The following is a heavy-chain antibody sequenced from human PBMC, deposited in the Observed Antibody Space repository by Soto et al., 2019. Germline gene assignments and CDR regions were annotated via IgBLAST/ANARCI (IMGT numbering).Heavy chain of an antibody. J-gene: IGHJ4*02. V-gene: IGHV1-18*04. CDR1: GYSFTSYG. Sequence: QVQLVQSRAEVKKPGASVKVSCKASGYSFTSYGISWVRQAPGQGPKWMGWISGHNGNTNHPQSLQGRVTMTTDTSRNTAYMELRSLRSDDTAVYYCARHRFNYYDDTVYYYFDYWGQGTLVTVSS. CDR3: ARHRFNYYDDTVYYYFDY. CDR2: ISGHNGNT. D-gene: IGHD3-22*01.